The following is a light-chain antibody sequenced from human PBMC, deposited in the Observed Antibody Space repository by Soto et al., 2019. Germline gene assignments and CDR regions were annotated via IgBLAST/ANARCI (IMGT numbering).Light chain of an antibody. CDR2: GAS. V-gene: IGKV3-20*01. J-gene: IGKJ1*01. CDR1: QSVSSSY. CDR3: QQFGSSLWT. Sequence: EMVLTQSPGTLSLSPGERATLSYRASQSVSSSYLAWYQQKPGQAPRLLIYGASSRATGIPDRFSGSGSGTDFTLTISRLEPEDFAVYYCQQFGSSLWTFGQGTKVEIK.